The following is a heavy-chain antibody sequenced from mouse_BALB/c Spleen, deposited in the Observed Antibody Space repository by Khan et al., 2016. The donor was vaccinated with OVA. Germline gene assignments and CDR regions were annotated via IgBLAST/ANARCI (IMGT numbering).Heavy chain of an antibody. V-gene: IGHV5-6-5*01. Sequence: EVKLEVSGGGLVKPGGSLKLSCAASGFTFSSYAVSWIRQTPEKRLEWVASINSGGSTYYPDSVKGRFTISRDDARNILYLQMSSLRSEDTAMYYCTRLVDYWGQGTSVTVSS. CDR3: TRLVDY. J-gene: IGHJ4*01. CDR1: GFTFSSYA. CDR2: INSGGST.